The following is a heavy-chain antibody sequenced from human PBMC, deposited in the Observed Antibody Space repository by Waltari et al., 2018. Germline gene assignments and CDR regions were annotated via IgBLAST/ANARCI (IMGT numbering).Heavy chain of an antibody. CDR1: GGTFRNYA. Sequence: QVQLVQSGAEVKKPGSSVKVSCKAPGGTFRNYAITWGRQAPGKGLEWMGGIIPVFRSAHYAQNFLDRVTITADESTSTAYMELVGLTSDDTAVYYCARPRTTVGTGLWNDGLQIWGQGTLVTVSS. CDR2: IIPVFRSA. CDR3: ARPRTTVGTGLWNDGLQI. V-gene: IGHV1-69*01. D-gene: IGHD1-1*01. J-gene: IGHJ3*02.